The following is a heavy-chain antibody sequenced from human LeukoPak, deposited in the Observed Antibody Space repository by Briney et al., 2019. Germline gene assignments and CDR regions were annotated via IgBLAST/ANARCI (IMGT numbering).Heavy chain of an antibody. Sequence: AGGSLRLSCAASGFTVSNNYMSWVRQAPGKGLEWVSISYSDSNTNYADSVKGRFTISRDTSQNTLSLQMNSLRAEDTAVYYCAKAHCTGGVCYRAKPFDYWGQGTLVTVSS. J-gene: IGHJ4*02. D-gene: IGHD2-8*02. CDR3: AKAHCTGGVCYRAKPFDY. CDR2: SYSDSNT. CDR1: GFTVSNNY. V-gene: IGHV3-53*01.